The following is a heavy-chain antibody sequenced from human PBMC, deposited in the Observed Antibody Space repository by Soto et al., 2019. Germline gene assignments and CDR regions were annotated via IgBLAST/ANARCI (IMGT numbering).Heavy chain of an antibody. V-gene: IGHV4-34*01. CDR1: GGSLSGYY. CDR2: VKDGGHT. J-gene: IGHJ4*02. D-gene: IGHD5-12*01. Sequence: QVQLQQWGAGLLKPSETLSLNCAVTGGSLSGYYWSGIRQPPGKGLEWIGEVKDGGHTNYSPSLRGRVTISSATSNSQFSLSLNSVTAADTGVYYCARGQEGVVATHWDQGSLVTVSS. CDR3: ARGQEGVVATH.